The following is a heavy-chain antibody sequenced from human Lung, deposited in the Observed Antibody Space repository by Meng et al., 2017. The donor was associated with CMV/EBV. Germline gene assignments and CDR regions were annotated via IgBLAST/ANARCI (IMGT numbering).Heavy chain of an antibody. Sequence: GASXKISCKPSGYTLTDYYLHWVRQAPGQGLEWMGWINPDSGGTYFAQKFQGRVTMTRDTSISTAYMELSSLRSADTAVYYCARVGGMTTRVRGVRYHSGLDVWGQGTTVTVSS. J-gene: IGHJ6*02. CDR3: ARVGGMTTRVRGVRYHSGLDV. D-gene: IGHD3-10*01. CDR2: INPDSGGT. V-gene: IGHV1-2*02. CDR1: GYTLTDYY.